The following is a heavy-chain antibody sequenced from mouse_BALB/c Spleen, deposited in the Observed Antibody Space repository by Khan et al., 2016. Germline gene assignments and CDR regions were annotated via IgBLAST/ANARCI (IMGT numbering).Heavy chain of an antibody. CDR3: ASRNWDGRYFDV. CDR1: GYTIGSYW. CDR2: ILPVSGLI. Sequence: QVQLQQSGAELMKPGASVRISCKATGYTIGSYWIGWVKQRPGHGLEWIGEILPVSGLINYNEKFKGKATFTADTSSNTAYMQLSSLTSEDSAVHFCASRNWDGRYFDVWGAGTTVTVSS. D-gene: IGHD4-1*01. J-gene: IGHJ1*01. V-gene: IGHV1-9*01.